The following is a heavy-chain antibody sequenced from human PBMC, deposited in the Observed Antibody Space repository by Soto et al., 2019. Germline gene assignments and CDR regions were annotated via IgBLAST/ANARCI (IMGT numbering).Heavy chain of an antibody. V-gene: IGHV3-23*01. CDR1: GFTFISYA. CDR3: AKGGGVLWFGELPFDY. Sequence: EVQLLESGGGLVQPGGSLRLSCAASGFTFISYAMSWVRQATGKGLEWVSAISGSGGSTYYADSVKGRFTISRDNSKNTLYLQMNSLRAEDTAVYYCAKGGGVLWFGELPFDYWGQGTLVTVSS. J-gene: IGHJ4*02. D-gene: IGHD3-10*01. CDR2: ISGSGGST.